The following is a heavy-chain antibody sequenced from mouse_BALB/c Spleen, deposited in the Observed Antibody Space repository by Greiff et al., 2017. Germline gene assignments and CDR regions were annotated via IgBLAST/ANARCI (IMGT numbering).Heavy chain of an antibody. CDR2: IRNKANGYTT. J-gene: IGHJ4*01. V-gene: IGHV7-3*02. CDR1: GFTFTDYY. D-gene: IGHD1-1*01. CDR3: ARDRAVVATGYYYAMDY. Sequence: DVHLVESGGGLVQPGGSLRLSCATSGFTFTDYYMSWVRQPPGKALEWLGFIRNKANGYTTEYSASVKGRFTISRDNSQSILYLQMNTLRAEDSATYYCARDRAVVATGYYYAMDYWGQGTSVTVSS.